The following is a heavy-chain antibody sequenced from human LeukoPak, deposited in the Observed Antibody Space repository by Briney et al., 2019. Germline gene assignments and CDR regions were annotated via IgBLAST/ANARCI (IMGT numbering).Heavy chain of an antibody. J-gene: IGHJ6*03. CDR1: GGSFSGYY. D-gene: IGHD5-24*01. V-gene: IGHV4-34*01. CDR2: INHSGST. Sequence: SETLSLTCAVYGGSFSGYYWSWIRQTPGKGLEWIGEINHSGSTNYNPSLKSRVTISVDTSKNQFSLKLSSVTAADTAVYYCARLPSGDGYNFYYYYYYMDVWGKGTTVTISS. CDR3: ARLPSGDGYNFYYYYYYMDV.